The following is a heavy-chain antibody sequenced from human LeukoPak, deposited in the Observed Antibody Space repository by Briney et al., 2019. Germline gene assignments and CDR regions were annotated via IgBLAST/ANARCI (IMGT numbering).Heavy chain of an antibody. CDR3: ARDRGYTQDY. J-gene: IGHJ4*02. CDR2: IVSDGRTT. CDR1: GFTFSSYA. V-gene: IGHV3-74*01. D-gene: IGHD5-12*01. Sequence: GGSLRLSCAASGFTFSSYAMHWVRQAPGKGLVWVSYIVSDGRTTNYADSVKGRFTISRDNAKNTLYLQMNSLRAEDTAVYYCARDRGYTQDYWGQGTLVTVSS.